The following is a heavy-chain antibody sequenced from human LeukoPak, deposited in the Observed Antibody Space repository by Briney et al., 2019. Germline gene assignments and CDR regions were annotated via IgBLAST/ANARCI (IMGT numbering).Heavy chain of an antibody. Sequence: PGGSLRLSCAASGFTFSSYSMNWVRQAPGKGLEWVSSISSSSSYLYYPASEKGRFTISRDNAKNSLYLQMNSLRAEDTAVYYCARDGYHAFDIWGQGTMVTVSS. CDR2: ISSSSSYL. V-gene: IGHV3-21*01. CDR3: ARDGYHAFDI. J-gene: IGHJ3*02. CDR1: GFTFSSYS. D-gene: IGHD5-18*01.